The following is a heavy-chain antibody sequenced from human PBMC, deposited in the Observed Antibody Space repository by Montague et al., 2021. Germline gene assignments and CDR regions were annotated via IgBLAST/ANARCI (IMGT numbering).Heavy chain of an antibody. Sequence: PALVKPTQTLTQTCNFSEFSLNTRAVGVGWIRQPQGKALEWLALIYWNDDKRYSTSMKSRLTITKDTSNNQVVLTMTNADPVDTATYYCARHNSGWYSVFDYWNQGTLVTVSS. CDR3: ARHNSGWYSVFDY. CDR1: EFSLNTRAVG. D-gene: IGHD6-19*01. J-gene: IGHJ4*02. V-gene: IGHV2-5*01. CDR2: IYWNDDK.